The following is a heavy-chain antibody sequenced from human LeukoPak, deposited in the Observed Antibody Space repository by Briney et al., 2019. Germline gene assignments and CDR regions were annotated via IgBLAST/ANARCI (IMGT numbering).Heavy chain of an antibody. D-gene: IGHD5-18*01. CDR2: IYYSGST. J-gene: IGHJ4*02. CDR1: GGSISSYY. CDR3: AGRGYSYGSGLVSFDY. Sequence: SETLSLTCTVSGGSISSYYWSWIRQPPGKGLEWIGYIYYSGSTNYNPSLKSRVTISVDTSKNQFSLKLSSVTAADTAVYYCAGRGYSYGSGLVSFDYWGQGTLVTVSS. V-gene: IGHV4-59*01.